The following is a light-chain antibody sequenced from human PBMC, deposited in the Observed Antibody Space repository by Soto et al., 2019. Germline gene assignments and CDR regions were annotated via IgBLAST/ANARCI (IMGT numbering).Light chain of an antibody. CDR1: QSVSRF. CDR3: QQYDNWPPCT. V-gene: IGKV3-15*01. J-gene: IGKJ2*02. CDR2: DTS. Sequence: EIVMTQSPATLSVSPGERVTLSCRASQSVSRFLAWYQQRPGQAPRLLIYDTSTRATSVPARFSGSGSGTEFSLTISSLQSEDFPVYYCQQYDNWPPCTFGQGTKLEVK.